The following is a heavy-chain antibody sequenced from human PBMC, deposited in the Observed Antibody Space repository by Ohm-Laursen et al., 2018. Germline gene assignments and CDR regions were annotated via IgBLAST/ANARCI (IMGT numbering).Heavy chain of an antibody. Sequence: SETLSLTCAVYGGSFNTFYWSWIRQPPGKGLEWIGEIDHGGNTKYNPSLKSRVTISVDTSKNQFSLDLSSVTAADTALYYCASLCIGTNCYHTFASWGQGTPVTVSS. CDR2: IDHGGNT. V-gene: IGHV4-34*01. D-gene: IGHD2-2*01. CDR3: ASLCIGTNCYHTFAS. J-gene: IGHJ4*02. CDR1: GGSFNTFY.